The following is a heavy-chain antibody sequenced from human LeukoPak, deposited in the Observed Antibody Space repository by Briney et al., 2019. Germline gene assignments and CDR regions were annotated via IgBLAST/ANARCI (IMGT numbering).Heavy chain of an antibody. CDR3: ATELVN. Sequence: ASVKVSCKASGYTFTDYALHWVRQAPGQRLEWMGWINPDNNDTKYSQKFQGRVSFTRDTSASTAYMELRSLRSQDTAVYYCATELVNWGQGTLVTVSP. CDR1: GYTFTDYA. CDR2: INPDNNDT. J-gene: IGHJ4*02. V-gene: IGHV1-3*01. D-gene: IGHD2-8*02.